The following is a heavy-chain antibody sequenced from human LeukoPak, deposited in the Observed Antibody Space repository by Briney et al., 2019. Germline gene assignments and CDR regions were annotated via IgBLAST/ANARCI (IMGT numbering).Heavy chain of an antibody. J-gene: IGHJ4*02. CDR3: ATLVYSGSRYHFDT. Sequence: SETLCLTCSVSNGAVKNYYWTWIRQPPGQGLEWVGNFLYSGTTTYRASLDSRLIISVDNSKNTVSLRLFSVTAADTAVYYCATLVYSGSRYHFDTWGQGTLVTVSS. D-gene: IGHD1-26*01. CDR2: FLYSGTT. CDR1: NGAVKNYY. V-gene: IGHV4-59*02.